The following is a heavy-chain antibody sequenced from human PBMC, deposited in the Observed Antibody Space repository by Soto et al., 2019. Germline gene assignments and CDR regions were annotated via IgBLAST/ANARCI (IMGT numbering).Heavy chain of an antibody. V-gene: IGHV3-11*01. J-gene: IGHJ4*02. D-gene: IGHD3-10*01. CDR2: INSGGSNL. Sequence: QVQLVESGGGLVKPGGSLRLSCTASGFTFTDHYMTWIRQSPGKGLEWVSYINSGGSNLYYEYSVRGRFTISRDSAKNTVDLQMSSPRAEDTAIYYCARDIRGANWGQGTLVMVSS. CDR1: GFTFTDHY. CDR3: ARDIRGAN.